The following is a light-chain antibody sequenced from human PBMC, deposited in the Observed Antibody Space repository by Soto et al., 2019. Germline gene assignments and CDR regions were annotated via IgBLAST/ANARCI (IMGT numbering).Light chain of an antibody. CDR3: SSFTTSSTYV. V-gene: IGLV2-18*02. J-gene: IGLJ1*01. CDR2: DVT. CDR1: SSDVGSNNR. Sequence: QSVLTQPPSVSGSPGQSVAISCCGSSSDVGSNNRVSWYQQSPGTAPKLMIYDVTNRPSGVPDRFSGSKSGNTASLTISGLQAEDEADYYCSSFTTSSTYVFVTGTKLTVL.